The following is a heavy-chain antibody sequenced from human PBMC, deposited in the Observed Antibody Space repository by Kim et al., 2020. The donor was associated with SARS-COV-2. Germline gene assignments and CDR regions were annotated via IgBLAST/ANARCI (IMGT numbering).Heavy chain of an antibody. V-gene: IGHV1-69*04. CDR3: ARSRYDCSGGSCYCAVSFD. CDR2: IIPILGIA. D-gene: IGHD2-15*01. J-gene: IGHJ3*01. Sequence: SVKVSCKASVVTFSSYVISWVRQAPGQGLEGMGRIIPILGIANYAQKFQGRVTITADKSTSTAYMELSSLRSEDTAVYFCARSRYDCSGGSCYCAVSFD. CDR1: VVTFSSYV.